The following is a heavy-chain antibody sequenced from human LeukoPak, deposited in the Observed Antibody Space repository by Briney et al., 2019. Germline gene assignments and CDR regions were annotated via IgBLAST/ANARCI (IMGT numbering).Heavy chain of an antibody. D-gene: IGHD3-16*01. V-gene: IGHV4-38-2*02. CDR1: GYSISSGYY. J-gene: IGHJ5*02. CDR3: ARVLGLMDWFDP. Sequence: SETLSLTCTVSGYSISSGYYWGWIRQPPGKGLEWIGSIYHSGSTDYNPSLKSRVSISVDTSKNQFSLKLSSVTAADTAVYYCARVLGLMDWFDPWGQGTLVTVSS. CDR2: IYHSGST.